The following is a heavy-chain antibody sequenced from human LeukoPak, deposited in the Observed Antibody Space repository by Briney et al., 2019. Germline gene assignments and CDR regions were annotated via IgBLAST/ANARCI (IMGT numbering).Heavy chain of an antibody. CDR2: IIPIFGTA. CDR3: ARDGLTGFAESESPYYYGMDV. D-gene: IGHD3-10*01. J-gene: IGHJ6*02. V-gene: IGHV1-69*13. Sequence: SVKVCCKASGGTFSSYASSWVRRAPGQGLEWMGGIIPIFGTANYAQKFQGRVTVTADESTSTAYMELSSLRSEDTAVYYCARDGLTGFAESESPYYYGMDVWGQGTTVTVSS. CDR1: GGTFSSYA.